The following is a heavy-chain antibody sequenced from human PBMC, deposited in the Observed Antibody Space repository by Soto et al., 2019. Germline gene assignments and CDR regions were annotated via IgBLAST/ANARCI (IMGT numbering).Heavy chain of an antibody. CDR3: ARGDNWRLDL. J-gene: IGHJ5*02. CDR1: GDSITSSAW. V-gene: IGHV4-4*02. Sequence: QVQLQESGPGLVKPSGTLSLTCAVSGDSITSSAWWSCVRQPPGKGLEWIGEIHLGGTTNYNPSLKSRVTISVDKSKNQFSLILNSVTAADTAIYYCARGDNWRLDLWGQGTRVTVSS. D-gene: IGHD1-20*01. CDR2: IHLGGTT.